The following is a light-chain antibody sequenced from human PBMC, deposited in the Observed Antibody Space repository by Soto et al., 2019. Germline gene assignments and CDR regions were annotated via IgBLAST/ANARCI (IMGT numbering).Light chain of an antibody. V-gene: IGKV3-20*01. Sequence: EIVLTQSPGTLSLSPGERATLSCRASHSVSSSYLAWYQQKPGQAPRLRIYGASSRATGIPDRFSGSGSGTDFTLTISRLEPEDFAVYYCQQYGSSPGITFGQGTRLEIK. J-gene: IGKJ5*01. CDR3: QQYGSSPGIT. CDR1: HSVSSSY. CDR2: GAS.